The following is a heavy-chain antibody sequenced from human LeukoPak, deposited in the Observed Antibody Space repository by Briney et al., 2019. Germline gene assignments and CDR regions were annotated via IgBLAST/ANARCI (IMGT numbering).Heavy chain of an antibody. Sequence: SSAKVSCKASGGTFSSYAISWVRQAPGQGLEWMGGIIPIFGTANYAQKFQGRVTITADESTSAAYMELSSLRSEDTAVYYCAREGEVSSGYNYWGQGTLVTVSS. D-gene: IGHD6-19*01. V-gene: IGHV1-69*01. CDR1: GGTFSSYA. J-gene: IGHJ4*02. CDR3: AREGEVSSGYNY. CDR2: IIPIFGTA.